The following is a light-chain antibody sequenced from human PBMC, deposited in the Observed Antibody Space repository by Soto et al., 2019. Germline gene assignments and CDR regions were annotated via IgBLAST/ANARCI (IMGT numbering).Light chain of an antibody. CDR3: TSYAGNNNVV. V-gene: IGLV2-8*01. J-gene: IGLJ1*01. CDR1: SSDIGAYNY. Sequence: QSALTQPPSASGSPGQSVTISCSGTSSDIGAYNYVSWYQQHPGKAPQLIIYQINKRPSGVPDRFSGSRSGNTASLTVSGLQPEDEADYYCTSYAGNNNVVFGTGTKLTVL. CDR2: QIN.